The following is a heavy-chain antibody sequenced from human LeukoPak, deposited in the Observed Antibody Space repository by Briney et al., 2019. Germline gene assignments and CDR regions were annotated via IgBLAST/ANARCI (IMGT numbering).Heavy chain of an antibody. Sequence: PSETLSLTCAVYGGSFSGYYWSWIRQPPGKGLEWIGEINHSGSTNYNPSLKSRVTISVDTSKNQFSLKLSSVTAADTAAYYCARGILTVDVWGKGTTVTVSS. D-gene: IGHD3-9*01. CDR1: GGSFSGYY. CDR3: ARGILTVDV. V-gene: IGHV4-34*01. CDR2: INHSGST. J-gene: IGHJ6*04.